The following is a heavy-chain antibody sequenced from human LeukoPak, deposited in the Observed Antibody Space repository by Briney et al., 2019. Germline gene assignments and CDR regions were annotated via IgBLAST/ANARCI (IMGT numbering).Heavy chain of an antibody. Sequence: GGSLRLSCAASGFTFSSYAMSWVRQAPGKGLEWVSAISGSGGSTYYADPVKGRFTISRDNSKNTLYLQMNSLRAEDTAVYYCAKERGYSSSARDYFDYWGQGTLVTVSS. J-gene: IGHJ4*02. V-gene: IGHV3-23*01. CDR1: GFTFSSYA. CDR2: ISGSGGST. D-gene: IGHD6-13*01. CDR3: AKERGYSSSARDYFDY.